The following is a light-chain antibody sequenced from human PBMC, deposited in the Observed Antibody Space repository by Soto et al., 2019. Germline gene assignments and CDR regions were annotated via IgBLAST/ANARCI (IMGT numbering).Light chain of an antibody. J-gene: IGLJ1*01. V-gene: IGLV2-14*01. CDR1: SSDVARYNR. CDR3: GSYRSDNTYV. Sequence: QSVLTQPASVSGSPEQSITISCTGSSSDVARYNRVSWYQHHPGKAPRLIIYDVGSSVVSHRFSGSRSGDAASLTISGLQAEDEADYYCGSYRSDNTYVFGTGTKVTVL. CDR2: DVG.